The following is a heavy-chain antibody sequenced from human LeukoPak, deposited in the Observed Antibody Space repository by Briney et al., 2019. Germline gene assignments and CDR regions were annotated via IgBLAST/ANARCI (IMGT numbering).Heavy chain of an antibody. D-gene: IGHD5-18*01. V-gene: IGHV1-8*01. CDR2: MNPDVGNT. CDR3: ARRGYSCGPFEY. J-gene: IGHJ4*02. CDR1: GYTFTSYD. Sequence: ASVKVSCKASGYTFTSYDISWVRQATGQGLEWMGWMNPDVGNTGYAQTFQGRVTMTRNTSISTAYLELSSLRSEDTAVYYCARRGYSCGPFEYWGQGTLVTVSS.